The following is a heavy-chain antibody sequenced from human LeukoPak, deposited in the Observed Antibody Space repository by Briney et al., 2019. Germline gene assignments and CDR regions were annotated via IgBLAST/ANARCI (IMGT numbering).Heavy chain of an antibody. CDR3: AKGYYTVVTSEVPLDY. J-gene: IGHJ4*02. D-gene: IGHD4-23*01. CDR1: GFTFSSYA. CDR2: ISGSGGST. Sequence: GGSLRLSCAASGFTFSSYAMSWVRQAPGKGLEWVSAISGSGGSTYYADSVKGRFTISRDNSKNTLYLQMNSLGAEDTAVYYCAKGYYTVVTSEVPLDYWGQGTLVTVSS. V-gene: IGHV3-23*01.